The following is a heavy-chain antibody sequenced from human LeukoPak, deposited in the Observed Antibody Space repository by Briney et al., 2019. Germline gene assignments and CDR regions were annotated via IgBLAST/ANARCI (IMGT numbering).Heavy chain of an antibody. CDR1: GLTFSSYA. CDR3: AKVGFSEMEWLLYSDH. Sequence: PGGSLRLSCAASGLTFSSYAMSWVCQAPGKGLEWVSAISGSSGHTYYADSVKGRFTISRDNSENTLYLQMNSLRAEDTAVYYCAKVGFSEMEWLLYSDHWGQGTLVTVSS. J-gene: IGHJ4*02. D-gene: IGHD3-3*01. CDR2: ISGSSGHT. V-gene: IGHV3-23*01.